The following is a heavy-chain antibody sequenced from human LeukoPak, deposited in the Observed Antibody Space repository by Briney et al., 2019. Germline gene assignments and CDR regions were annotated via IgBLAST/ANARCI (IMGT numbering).Heavy chain of an antibody. CDR3: ARDGYGRSDAFDI. Sequence: PSETLSLTCTVSGGSISSSSYYWGWIRQPPGKGLEWIGSIYYSGSTYYNPSLKSPVTISVDTSKNQFSLKLSSVTAADTAVYYCARDGYGRSDAFDIWGQGTMVTVSS. CDR1: GGSISSSSYY. D-gene: IGHD1-1*01. J-gene: IGHJ3*02. V-gene: IGHV4-39*07. CDR2: IYYSGST.